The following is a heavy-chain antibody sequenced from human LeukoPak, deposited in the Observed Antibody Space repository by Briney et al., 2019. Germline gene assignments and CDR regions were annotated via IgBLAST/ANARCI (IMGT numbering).Heavy chain of an antibody. Sequence: PSETLSLTCTVSGGSISSSSYYWGWIRQPPGKGLEWIGSIYYSGSTYYNPSLKSRVTISVDTSKNQFSLKLSSVTAADTAVYYCARLFDTSSYYLNWGQGTLVTVSS. CDR1: GGSISSSSYY. CDR2: IYYSGST. D-gene: IGHD3-10*01. CDR3: ARLFDTSSYYLN. V-gene: IGHV4-39*01. J-gene: IGHJ4*02.